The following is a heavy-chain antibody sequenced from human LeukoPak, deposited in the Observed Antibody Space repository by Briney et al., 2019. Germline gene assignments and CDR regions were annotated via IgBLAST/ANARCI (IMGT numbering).Heavy chain of an antibody. CDR3: ARDVAVNWFDP. CDR1: GFTFSSYA. CDR2: ISSSSSYI. V-gene: IGHV3-21*01. Sequence: PGGSLRLSCAASGFTFSSYAMHWVRQAPGKGLEWVSSISSSSSYIYYADSVKGRFTISRDNAKNSLYLQMNSLRAEDTAVYYCARDVAVNWFDPWGQGTLVTVSS. J-gene: IGHJ5*02. D-gene: IGHD2-15*01.